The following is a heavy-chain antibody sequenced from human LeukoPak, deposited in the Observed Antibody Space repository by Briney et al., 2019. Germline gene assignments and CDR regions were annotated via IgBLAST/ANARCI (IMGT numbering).Heavy chain of an antibody. Sequence: GESLKISCKGSGYSFTNYWITWGRQMPGKGLEWLGRIDPTDSYTNYSPSFQGHVTISADKSISAAYLQWSSLKTSDTAMYYCARHYGSGSPLDHWGQGTLVTVSS. D-gene: IGHD3-10*01. CDR1: GYSFTNYW. CDR2: IDPTDSYT. V-gene: IGHV5-10-1*01. J-gene: IGHJ4*02. CDR3: ARHYGSGSPLDH.